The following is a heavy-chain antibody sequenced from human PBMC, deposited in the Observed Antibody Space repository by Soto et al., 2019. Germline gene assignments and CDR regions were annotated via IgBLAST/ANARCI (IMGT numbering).Heavy chain of an antibody. CDR1: GYTFTSYA. J-gene: IGHJ4*02. D-gene: IGHD6-19*01. V-gene: IGHV1-3*01. CDR3: ARVSGIAVAEV. Sequence: QVQLVQSGAEVKKPGASVKVSCKASGYTFTSYAMHWVRQAPGQRLEWMGWINAGNGNTKYSQKFQGRVTITRDTSASTDYMELSSLRSEDTAVYYCARVSGIAVAEVWGQGTLVTVSS. CDR2: INAGNGNT.